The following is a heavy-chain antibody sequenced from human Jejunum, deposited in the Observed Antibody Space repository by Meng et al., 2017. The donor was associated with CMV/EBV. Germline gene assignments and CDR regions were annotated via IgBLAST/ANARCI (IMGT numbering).Heavy chain of an antibody. J-gene: IGHJ4*02. CDR1: GGSVNNYA. CDR2: IIPILRTP. Sequence: QVQLLQSGAEVKKPGSSVKVSCTSSGGSVNNYAINWVRQAPGQGLEWMGGIIPILRTPQYAQKFQGRLTITADGPTGTTFMELSSLTSDDTAIYYCARGFSNGYQPFDYWGQGTLVTVSS. CDR3: ARGFSNGYQPFDY. D-gene: IGHD2-2*01. V-gene: IGHV1-69*11.